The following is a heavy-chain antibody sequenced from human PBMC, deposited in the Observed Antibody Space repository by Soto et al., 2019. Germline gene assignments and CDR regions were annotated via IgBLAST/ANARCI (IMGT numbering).Heavy chain of an antibody. CDR2: INHSGST. D-gene: IGHD4-17*01. J-gene: IGHJ4*02. Sequence: SETLSLTCAVYGGSFSGYYWSWIRQPPGKGLEWIGEINHSGSTNYNPSLKSRVTISVDTSKNQFSLKLSSVTAADTAVYYCARGPLLYGDSNAIDYWGQGTLVTVSS. CDR1: GGSFSGYY. V-gene: IGHV4-34*01. CDR3: ARGPLLYGDSNAIDY.